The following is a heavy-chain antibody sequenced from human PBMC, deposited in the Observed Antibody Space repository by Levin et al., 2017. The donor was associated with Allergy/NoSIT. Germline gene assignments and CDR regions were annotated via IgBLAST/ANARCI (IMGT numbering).Heavy chain of an antibody. V-gene: IGHV1-3*01. CDR3: ASVLELERRRPGGMDV. CDR1: GYTFTSYA. CDR2: INAGNGNT. Sequence: ASVKVSCKASGYTFTSYAMHWVRQAPGQRLEWMGWINAGNGNTKYSQKFQGRVTITRDTSASTAYMELSSLRSEDTAVYYCASVLELERRRPGGMDVWGQGTTVTVSS. D-gene: IGHD1-1*01. J-gene: IGHJ6*02.